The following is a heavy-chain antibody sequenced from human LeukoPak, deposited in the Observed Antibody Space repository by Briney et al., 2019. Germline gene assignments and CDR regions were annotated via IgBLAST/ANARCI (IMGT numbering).Heavy chain of an antibody. CDR2: INSDTAVT. Sequence: ASVKVSCKASGYTFTGYYMHWVRQAPGQGLEWMGWINSDTAVTNYAQNFQGRVTLARDTSISTTYLELSSLRSDDTAVYYCARNLWFGESSDAFDMWGQGTMVTVSS. D-gene: IGHD3-10*01. J-gene: IGHJ3*02. CDR1: GYTFTGYY. CDR3: ARNLWFGESSDAFDM. V-gene: IGHV1-2*02.